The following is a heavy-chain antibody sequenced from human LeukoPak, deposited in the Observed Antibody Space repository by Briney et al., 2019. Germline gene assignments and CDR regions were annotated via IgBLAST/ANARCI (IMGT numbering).Heavy chain of an antibody. D-gene: IGHD1-1*01. CDR1: GFTFSSYS. Sequence: GGSLRLSCAASGFTFSSYSMNWVRRAPGKGLEWVSYISSSSSTIYYADFVKGRFAISRDNAKNSLYLQMHSLRDEDTAVYYCARGWPHTTFDYWGQGTLVTVSS. CDR2: ISSSSSTI. V-gene: IGHV3-48*02. J-gene: IGHJ4*02. CDR3: ARGWPHTTFDY.